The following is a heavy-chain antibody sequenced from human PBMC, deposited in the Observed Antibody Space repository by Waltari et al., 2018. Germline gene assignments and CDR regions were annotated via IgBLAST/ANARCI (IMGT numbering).Heavy chain of an antibody. CDR1: GYTFTGYY. D-gene: IGHD3-10*01. Sequence: QVQLVQSGAEVKKPGASVKVSCKASGYTFTGYYMHWVRQAPGQGLEWMGWINPNSGGTNNAQKFQGRFTMTRDTSISTAYMELSRLRSDDTAVYYCASIGYKRWFDPWCQGTLVTVSS. V-gene: IGHV1-2*02. J-gene: IGHJ5*02. CDR3: ASIGYKRWFDP. CDR2: INPNSGGT.